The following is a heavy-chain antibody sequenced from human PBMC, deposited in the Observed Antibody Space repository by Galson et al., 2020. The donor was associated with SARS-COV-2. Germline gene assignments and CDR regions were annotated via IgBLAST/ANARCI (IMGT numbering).Heavy chain of an antibody. V-gene: IGHV3-30*18. CDR1: GFTFSNYG. Sequence: TGGSLRLSCAASGFTFSNYGMHWVRQAPGKGLEWVAVISYDVSNKYSADSVKGRFTISRDNSKNTLYLHMNSLRAEDTAVYYCAKDDRYFDSSGYHGTYYFDYWGQGTLVTVSS. D-gene: IGHD3-22*01. CDR2: ISYDVSNK. J-gene: IGHJ4*02. CDR3: AKDDRYFDSSGYHGTYYFDY.